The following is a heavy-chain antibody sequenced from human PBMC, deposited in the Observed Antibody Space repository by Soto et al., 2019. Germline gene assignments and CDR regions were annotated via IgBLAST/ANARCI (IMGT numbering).Heavy chain of an antibody. J-gene: IGHJ4*02. CDR2: IDASGAT. CDR3: AGSPSFDGSIYLYYFDF. Sequence: SETLSLTCTVSGVSIGSFYLSWIRQPPGGTLEWIGYIDASGATTHNPALESRGTMSVDMRNNASSLDLTSVPDAHTATYYCAGSPSFDGSIYLYYFDFWGQGTLVTVSS. V-gene: IGHV4-59*03. CDR1: GVSIGSFY. D-gene: IGHD3-3*02.